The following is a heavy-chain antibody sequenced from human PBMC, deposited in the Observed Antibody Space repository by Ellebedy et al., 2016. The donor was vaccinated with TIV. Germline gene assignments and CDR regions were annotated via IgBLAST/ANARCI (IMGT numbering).Heavy chain of an antibody. CDR1: GTSFTAYY. Sequence: SETLSLTCAVSGTSFTAYYWGWIRQPPGKGLEWIGEIDHTGSTHYNPSLKSRVTISVDTSKNQVSLNLISVTAADTAVYYCTRRCSSGWYDYWGQGTLVTVSS. CDR3: TRRCSSGWYDY. V-gene: IGHV4-34*01. D-gene: IGHD6-19*01. CDR2: IDHTGST. J-gene: IGHJ4*02.